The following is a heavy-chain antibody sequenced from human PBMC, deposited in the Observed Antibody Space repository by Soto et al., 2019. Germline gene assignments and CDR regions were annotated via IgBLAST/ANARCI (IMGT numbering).Heavy chain of an antibody. Sequence: ASVKVSCKTSGYTFSSYAIHWVRQAPGQGLEWMGWINVASGNTRYSQKFQDRATITRDTSASSAYMELSSLRSEDTAVYYCAREHDFWSHYAYDMWGQGTMVTVSS. D-gene: IGHD3-3*01. CDR1: GYTFSSYA. CDR3: AREHDFWSHYAYDM. V-gene: IGHV1-3*01. CDR2: INVASGNT. J-gene: IGHJ3*02.